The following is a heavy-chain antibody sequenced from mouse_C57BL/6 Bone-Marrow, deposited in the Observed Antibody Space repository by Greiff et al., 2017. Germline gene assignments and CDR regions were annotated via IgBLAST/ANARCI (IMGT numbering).Heavy chain of an antibody. V-gene: IGHV14-2*01. CDR2: IDPEDGEP. CDR1: GFHIQDYY. CDR3: AMPTLVSTDY. J-gene: IGHJ2*01. Sequence: EVQLQQSGAELVKPGASVQLSCPASGFHIQDYYMHWVKPRTEQGLEWIGRIDPEDGEPQYDPKFQGKATITADTSSNTAYLQLSSLTTEDTAVYYCAMPTLVSTDYWGQGTTLTVSS. D-gene: IGHD1-1*01.